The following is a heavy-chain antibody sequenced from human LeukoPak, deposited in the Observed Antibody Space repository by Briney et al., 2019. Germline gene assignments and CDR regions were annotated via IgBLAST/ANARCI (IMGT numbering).Heavy chain of an antibody. CDR3: ARGSRHSKFDY. D-gene: IGHD6-13*01. CDR2: INPSGGST. J-gene: IGHJ4*02. Sequence: ASVKVSRKASGNTFSSNFLHWVRQAPGQGLEWMGIINPSGGSTTYAQRFQGRVTMTRDTSTSTVYMELNSLRSEDTAVYYCARGSRHSKFDYWGQGTLVTVSS. V-gene: IGHV1-46*01. CDR1: GNTFSSNF.